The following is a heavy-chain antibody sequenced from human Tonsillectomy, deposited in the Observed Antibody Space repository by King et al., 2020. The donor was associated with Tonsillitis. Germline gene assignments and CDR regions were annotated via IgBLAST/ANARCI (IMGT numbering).Heavy chain of an antibody. Sequence: VQLVESGGGLVKPGGSLRLSCAASGFIFSDYYMSWIRQAPGKGLEWVSYISSRSTYTNYADLVKGRFTISRDNAKNSLYLQMNSLRDEDSAVYYCARVEHSRSSDYWGQGTLVTVSS. CDR2: ISSRSTYT. V-gene: IGHV3-11*05. CDR1: GFIFSDYY. D-gene: IGHD6-6*01. CDR3: ARVEHSRSSDY. J-gene: IGHJ4*02.